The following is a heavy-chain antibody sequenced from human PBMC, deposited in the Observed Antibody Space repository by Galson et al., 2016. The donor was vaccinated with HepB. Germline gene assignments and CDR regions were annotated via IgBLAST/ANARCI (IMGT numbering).Heavy chain of an antibody. D-gene: IGHD4-17*01. CDR1: RFTFSDYY. CDR3: I. V-gene: IGHV3-11*01. CDR2: ISSSGDTI. Sequence: SLRLSCAASRFTFSDYYMSWIRQAPGKGLEFVSYISSSGDTIYYADSVKGRFTISRDNTKNSLYLHDYGDQGWSPGFAFDIWGQGTMVTVSS. J-gene: IGHJ3*02.